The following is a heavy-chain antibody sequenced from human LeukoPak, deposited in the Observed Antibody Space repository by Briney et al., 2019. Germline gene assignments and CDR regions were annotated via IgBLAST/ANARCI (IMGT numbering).Heavy chain of an antibody. CDR1: GYTFTCYY. Sequence: ASVKVSCKASGYTFTCYYMHWVRQAPGQGLEWMGWINPNSGGTNYAQKFQGRVTMTRDTSISTAYMELSRLRSDDTAVYYCARVLEWSEPFDYWGQGTLVTVSS. D-gene: IGHD3-3*01. J-gene: IGHJ4*02. V-gene: IGHV1-2*02. CDR2: INPNSGGT. CDR3: ARVLEWSEPFDY.